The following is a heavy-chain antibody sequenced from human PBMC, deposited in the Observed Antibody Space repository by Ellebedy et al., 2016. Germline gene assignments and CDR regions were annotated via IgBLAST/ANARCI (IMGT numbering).Heavy chain of an antibody. CDR3: ARDQYSSSSGDIFDY. CDR2: INHSGST. J-gene: IGHJ4*02. CDR1: GGSFSGYY. V-gene: IGHV4-34*01. D-gene: IGHD6-6*01. Sequence: SETLSLXXAVYGGSFSGYYWSWIRQPPGKGLEWIGEINHSGSTNYNPSLKSRVTISVDTSKNQFSLKLSSVTAADTAVYYCARDQYSSSSGDIFDYWGQGTLVTVSS.